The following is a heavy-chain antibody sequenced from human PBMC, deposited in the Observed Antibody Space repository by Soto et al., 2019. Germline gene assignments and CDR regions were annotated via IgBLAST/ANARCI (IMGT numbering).Heavy chain of an antibody. Sequence: SVKVSCKASGGTFSSYAISWVRQAPGQGLEWMGGIIPIFGTANYAQKFQGRVTITADESTSTTYMELSSLRSEDTAVYYCGRFRGGVAYYYGSGSFPWFDPWGQGTLVTVSS. J-gene: IGHJ5*02. CDR1: GGTFSSYA. V-gene: IGHV1-69*13. CDR3: GRFRGGVAYYYGSGSFPWFDP. CDR2: IIPIFGTA. D-gene: IGHD3-10*01.